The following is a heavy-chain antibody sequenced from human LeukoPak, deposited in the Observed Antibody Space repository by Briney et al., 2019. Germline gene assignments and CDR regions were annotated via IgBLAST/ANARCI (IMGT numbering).Heavy chain of an antibody. CDR2: IYYSGST. D-gene: IGHD6-13*01. Sequence: PSQTLSLTCTVSDGSISSGGYYWSWIPQHPGKGLEWFGYIYYSGSTYYNPSLKSRVTISVNTTKNKFSLKLSSVTAADTVVYYCASVIGSSWYAYYFDYWGQGTLVTVSS. V-gene: IGHV4-31*03. CDR1: DGSISSGGYY. J-gene: IGHJ4*02. CDR3: ASVIGSSWYAYYFDY.